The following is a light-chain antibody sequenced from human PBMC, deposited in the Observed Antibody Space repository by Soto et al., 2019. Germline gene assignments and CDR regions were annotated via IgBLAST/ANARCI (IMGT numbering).Light chain of an antibody. Sequence: QSVLTQPPSVSGAPGQRVTISCTGSSSNIGAGYDVHWYQQLPGTAPKLLIYGNSNRPSGVPDRFSGSKSGTSASLAITGLQAEDEDDHYRKSYDSTRSGSRGLGTGTQGTV. CDR3: KSYDSTRSGSRG. CDR1: SSNIGAGYD. V-gene: IGLV1-40*01. CDR2: GNS. J-gene: IGLJ1*01.